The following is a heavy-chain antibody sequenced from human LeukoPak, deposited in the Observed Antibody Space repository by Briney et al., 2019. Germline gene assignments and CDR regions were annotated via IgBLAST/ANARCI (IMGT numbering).Heavy chain of an antibody. D-gene: IGHD6-13*01. CDR3: ARGSASAER. CDR2: IYHSGST. J-gene: IGHJ4*02. V-gene: IGHV4-38-2*02. CDR1: GFSISSGYY. Sequence: PSETLSLTCSVSGFSISSGYYWGWIRQPPGKGLDWIGIIYHSGSTYYNPPLKSRVTMSVDTSKNQFSLKLSSVTAADTAVYYCARGSASAERWGQGTLVTVSS.